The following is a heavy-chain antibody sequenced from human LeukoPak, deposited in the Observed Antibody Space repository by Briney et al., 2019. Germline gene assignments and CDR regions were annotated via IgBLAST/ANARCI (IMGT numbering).Heavy chain of an antibody. Sequence: AGGSLRLSCAASGFTFSSYAMSWVRQAPGKGLEWVSAISGSGGSTYYADSVKGRFTISADKSISTAYLQWSSLKASDTAMYYCARHPGGNYGDSYAFDIWGQGTMVTVSS. CDR2: ISGSGGST. D-gene: IGHD4-17*01. CDR1: GFTFSSYA. J-gene: IGHJ3*02. V-gene: IGHV3-23*01. CDR3: ARHPGGNYGDSYAFDI.